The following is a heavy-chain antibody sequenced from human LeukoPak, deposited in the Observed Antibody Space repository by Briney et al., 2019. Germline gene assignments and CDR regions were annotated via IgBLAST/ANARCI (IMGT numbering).Heavy chain of an antibody. CDR1: GGSISSYY. CDR3: SGGTYGMDV. D-gene: IGHD2-15*01. V-gene: IGHV4-59*01. Sequence: KSSETLSLTCTVSGGSISSYYWSWIRQPPGKGLEWIGYIYCSGSTNYNPSLKSRVTISVDTSKNQFSLKLSSVTAADTAVYYCSGGTYGMDVWGQGTTVTVSS. J-gene: IGHJ6*02. CDR2: IYCSGST.